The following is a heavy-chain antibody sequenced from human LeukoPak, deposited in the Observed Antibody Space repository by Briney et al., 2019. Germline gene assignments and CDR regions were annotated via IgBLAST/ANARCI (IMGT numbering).Heavy chain of an antibody. J-gene: IGHJ4*02. CDR2: IRSRDSTT. CDR1: GFSLSRYG. V-gene: IGHV3-48*04. Sequence: GGYLRLSCAAFGFSLSRYGMNSVRQAPRKGLEWLPYIRSRDSTTYYADSVKGRFTISRDNAKNSLYLQMDSLRVEDTAVYYCAKRADSSAHSFDYWGQGTLVTVSS. CDR3: AKRADSSAHSFDY. D-gene: IGHD3-22*01.